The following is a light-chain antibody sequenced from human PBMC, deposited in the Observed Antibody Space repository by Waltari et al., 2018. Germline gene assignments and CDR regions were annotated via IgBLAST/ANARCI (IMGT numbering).Light chain of an antibody. V-gene: IGLV4-69*01. CDR3: QTWGTGIHVV. CDR1: SGHSSYA. Sequence: QLVLTQSPSASASLGASVKRTCTLSSGHSSYATAWHQQQPEKGPRSLMKLNRDGSHSKGDGIPDRFSGSSSVAERYLTISSLQSEDEADYYCQTWGTGIHVVFGGGTKLTVL. CDR2: LNRDGSH. J-gene: IGLJ2*01.